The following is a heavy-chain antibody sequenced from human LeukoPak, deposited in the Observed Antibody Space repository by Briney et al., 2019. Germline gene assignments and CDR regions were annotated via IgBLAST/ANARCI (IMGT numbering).Heavy chain of an antibody. D-gene: IGHD3-22*01. CDR3: ASLYYDRSGYPPFDY. J-gene: IGHJ4*02. CDR2: ISWNSGSI. CDR1: GFTFDDYA. Sequence: PGGSLRLSCAASGFTFDDYAMHWVRQAPGKGLEWFSGISWNSGSIGYADSVKGRFTVSRDNAKNSLYLQMNSLRAEDTALYYCASLYYDRSGYPPFDYWGQGTLVTVSS. V-gene: IGHV3-9*01.